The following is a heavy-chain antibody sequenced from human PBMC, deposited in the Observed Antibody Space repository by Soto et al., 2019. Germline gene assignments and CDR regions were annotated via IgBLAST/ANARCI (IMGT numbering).Heavy chain of an antibody. CDR2: IDPSDSYT. CDR1: GYSFTSYW. Sequence: PGESLKISCKGSGYSFTSYWISWVRQMPGKGLEWMGRIDPSDSYTNYSPSFQGHVTISADKSISTAYLQWSSLKASDTAMYYCASLYSSGRRHYYYYGMDVWGQGTTVTVSS. J-gene: IGHJ6*02. CDR3: ASLYSSGRRHYYYYGMDV. D-gene: IGHD6-19*01. V-gene: IGHV5-10-1*01.